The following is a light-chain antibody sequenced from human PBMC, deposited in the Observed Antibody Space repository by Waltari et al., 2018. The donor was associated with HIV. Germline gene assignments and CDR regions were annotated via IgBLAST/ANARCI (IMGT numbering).Light chain of an antibody. J-gene: IGLJ2*01. CDR3: CAYAGSTTYVI. Sequence: QSVLTQPASVSGSPGQSITISCTGTSSDVGGYNLVSWYQQHPGKAPKLMIYEVSKRPAGVSNRFSGSKSGNTASLTISGLQAEDEADYDCCAYAGSTTYVIFGGGTKLTVL. V-gene: IGLV2-23*02. CDR1: SSDVGGYNL. CDR2: EVS.